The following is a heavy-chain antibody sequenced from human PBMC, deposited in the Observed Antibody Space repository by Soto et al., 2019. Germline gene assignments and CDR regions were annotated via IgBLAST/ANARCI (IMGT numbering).Heavy chain of an antibody. D-gene: IGHD1-26*01. CDR3: ARGKEAGEGGGSCYWYFDL. J-gene: IGHJ2*01. CDR1: GFTFSDHY. CDR2: TRNKANSYTT. Sequence: EVQLVESGGGLVQPGGSLRLSCAASGFTFSDHYMDWVRQAPGKGLEWVGRTRNKANSYTTEYAASVKGRFTISRDDSKNSLYLQMNRLNTEDTAVYYCARGKEAGEGGGSCYWYFDLWGRGPLVTVSS. V-gene: IGHV3-72*01.